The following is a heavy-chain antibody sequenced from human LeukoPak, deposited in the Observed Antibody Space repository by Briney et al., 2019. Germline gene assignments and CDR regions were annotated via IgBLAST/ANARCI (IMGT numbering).Heavy chain of an antibody. CDR1: GYXXTSYW. Sequence: IXXXXSGYXXTSYWXXXGRQMXGKGXXWMGIIYPGDSDTRYSPSFQGQVTISADKSISTAYLQWSSLKASDTAMYYCARHVSKTYYFDYWGQGTLVTVSS. J-gene: IGHJ4*02. V-gene: IGHV5-51*01. CDR2: IYPGDSDT. D-gene: IGHD2-8*01. CDR3: ARHVSKTYYFDY.